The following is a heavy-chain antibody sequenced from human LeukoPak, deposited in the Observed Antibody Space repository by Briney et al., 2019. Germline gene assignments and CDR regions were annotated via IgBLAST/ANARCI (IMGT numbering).Heavy chain of an antibody. V-gene: IGHV1-2*02. CDR1: GYTFTDYY. Sequence: ASVMASCKASGYTFTDYYMHWVRQAPGQGLEWMGWLNPNSGDTNYAQKFQGRVSMTRDTSISTAYMDLSDLRSDDTAVYYCARGRNIEMTTMSGGSDYWGQGTLVTVSS. CDR3: ARGRNIEMTTMSGGSDY. CDR2: LNPNSGDT. J-gene: IGHJ4*02. D-gene: IGHD5-24*01.